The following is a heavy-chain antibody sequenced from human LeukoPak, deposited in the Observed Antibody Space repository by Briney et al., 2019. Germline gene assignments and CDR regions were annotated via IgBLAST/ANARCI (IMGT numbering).Heavy chain of an antibody. D-gene: IGHD4-23*01. CDR3: VGDPDYGGYSRFDY. V-gene: IGHV3-30-3*01. Sequence: GRSLRLSCAASGFTFSSYAMHWVRQAPGKGLEWVAVISYDGSNKYYADSVKGRFTISRDNDKNTLYLQMNSLRGEDTAVYYCVGDPDYGGYSRFDYWGQGTLVTVSS. CDR2: ISYDGSNK. CDR1: GFTFSSYA. J-gene: IGHJ4*02.